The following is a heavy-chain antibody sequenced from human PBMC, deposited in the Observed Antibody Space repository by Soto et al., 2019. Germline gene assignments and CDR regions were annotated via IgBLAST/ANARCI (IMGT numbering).Heavy chain of an antibody. Sequence: EVQLVESGGGLVQPGGSLRLSCAASGFTFSSYWMHWVRQAPGKGLVWVSRINSDGSSTFYADSVKGRFTISRDNGKHTVYLEMNGLRAEDTAVYYCARSIPGQWGQGTLVTVSS. D-gene: IGHD2-2*02. V-gene: IGHV3-74*01. CDR1: GFTFSSYW. J-gene: IGHJ4*02. CDR2: INSDGSST. CDR3: ARSIPGQ.